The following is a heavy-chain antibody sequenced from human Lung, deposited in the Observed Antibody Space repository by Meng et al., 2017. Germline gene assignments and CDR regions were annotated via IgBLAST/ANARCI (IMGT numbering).Heavy chain of an antibody. CDR1: GYNFPDYY. Sequence: QGQVVQSGAEGKKPGASVKVSCKPSGYNFPDYYIRWVRRAPGQGLEWMGRINPKSGDTHYAQKFQARVTMTGDTSISTAYMELSGLRSDDTAMYYCARDEDISAAGKLFGDYWGQGTLVTVSS. CDR3: ARDEDISAAGKLFGDY. CDR2: INPKSGDT. V-gene: IGHV1-2*06. J-gene: IGHJ4*02. D-gene: IGHD6-25*01.